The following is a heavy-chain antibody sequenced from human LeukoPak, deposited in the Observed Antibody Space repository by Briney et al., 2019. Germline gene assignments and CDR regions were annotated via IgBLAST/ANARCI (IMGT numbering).Heavy chain of an antibody. J-gene: IGHJ4*02. D-gene: IGHD5-12*01. V-gene: IGHV3-7*01. CDR2: IEDDGSEQ. CDR3: ARDIIRGQSDFDY. CDR1: GFNFGNYW. Sequence: GGSLRLSCVASGFNFGNYWMSWVRQAPGKGLEFVGNIEDDGSEQNYVDSVKGRFTISRYNVKNSLYLQMNSLRVEDTAVYYCARDIIRGQSDFDYWGQGILVTVSS.